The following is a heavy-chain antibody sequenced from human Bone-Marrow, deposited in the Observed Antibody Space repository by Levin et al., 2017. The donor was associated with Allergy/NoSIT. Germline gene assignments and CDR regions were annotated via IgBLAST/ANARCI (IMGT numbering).Heavy chain of an antibody. Sequence: PGGSLRLSCAASGFTFSSYWMTWVRQAPGKGLEWVANIKPDGSGQYYGDSVKGRFTVSRDNAKNSLYLQMNSLRVEDTAVYYCARDLDTMIRGWGYWGQGTLVTVSS. CDR3: ARDLDTMIRGWGY. J-gene: IGHJ4*02. D-gene: IGHD3-10*01. CDR2: IKPDGSGQ. CDR1: GFTFSSYW. V-gene: IGHV3-7*01.